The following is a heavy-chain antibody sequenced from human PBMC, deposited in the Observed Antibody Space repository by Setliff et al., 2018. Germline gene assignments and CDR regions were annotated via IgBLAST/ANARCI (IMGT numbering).Heavy chain of an antibody. CDR1: GGSVSNYY. J-gene: IGHJ4*02. CDR2: INHGGTT. Sequence: SETLSLTCSVYGGSVSNYYWSWVRQTPEKGLEWIVEINHGGTTNYSPSLKNRVTISVDTSKNQLSLKLRSVIAADTGVYYCRFWSSYYKNDYWAQGTLVTVSS. V-gene: IGHV4-34*01. D-gene: IGHD3-3*01. CDR3: RFWSSYYKNDY.